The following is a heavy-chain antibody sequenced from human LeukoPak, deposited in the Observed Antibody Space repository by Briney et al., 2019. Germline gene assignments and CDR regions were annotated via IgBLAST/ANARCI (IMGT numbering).Heavy chain of an antibody. CDR2: IYYSGST. CDR1: GGSISSSSYY. Sequence: SETLSLTCTVSGGSISSSSYYWGWIRQPPGKGLEWIGSIYYSGSTNYNPSLKSRVTISVDTSKNQFSLKLSSVTAADTAVYYCARDSPRGLTGYYRAFDIWGQGTMVTVSS. V-gene: IGHV4-39*07. D-gene: IGHD3-9*01. CDR3: ARDSPRGLTGYYRAFDI. J-gene: IGHJ3*02.